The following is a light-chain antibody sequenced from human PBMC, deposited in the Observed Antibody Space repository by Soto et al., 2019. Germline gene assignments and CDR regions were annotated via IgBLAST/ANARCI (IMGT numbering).Light chain of an antibody. Sequence: QSALTQPASVSGSPGQSITISCTGTSSDVGGYNYVSWYQQHPGKAPQLMMYEVSNRPSGVSNRFSGSKSGNTASLTISGLQAEDEADYYCSSYTVFGGGTQLTVL. CDR2: EVS. V-gene: IGLV2-14*01. CDR3: SSYTV. CDR1: SSDVGGYNY. J-gene: IGLJ2*01.